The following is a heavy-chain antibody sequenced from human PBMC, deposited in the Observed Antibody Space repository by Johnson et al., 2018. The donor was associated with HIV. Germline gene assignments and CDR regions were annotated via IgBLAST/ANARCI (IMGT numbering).Heavy chain of an antibody. V-gene: IGHV3-11*01. CDR2: ISSSGSTI. CDR3: ARDGPSAAV. Sequence: ESGGGVVQPGRSLRLSCAASGFTFSDYYMSWIRQAPGKGLEWVSFISSSGSTIYSADSLQGRFTISRDNARNSLYLQMNSLKTEDTAVYYCARDGPSAAVWGQGTMVTVSS. CDR1: GFTFSDYY. J-gene: IGHJ3*01. D-gene: IGHD6-25*01.